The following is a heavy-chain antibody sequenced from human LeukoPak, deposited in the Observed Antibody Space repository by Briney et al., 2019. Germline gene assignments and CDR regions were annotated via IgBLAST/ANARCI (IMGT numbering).Heavy chain of an antibody. CDR2: INSDGSST. CDR1: GFTFSSYW. Sequence: GGSLRLSCAASGFTFSSYWMHWVRHAPGKGLVWVSRINSDGSSTDYADSVKGRFIISRDNAKNTLYLQMNSLRAEDTAVYYCARDLITMDGGDVAPGFVYWGQGTLVSVSS. V-gene: IGHV3-74*01. J-gene: IGHJ4*02. D-gene: IGHD2-21*02. CDR3: ARDLITMDGGDVAPGFVY.